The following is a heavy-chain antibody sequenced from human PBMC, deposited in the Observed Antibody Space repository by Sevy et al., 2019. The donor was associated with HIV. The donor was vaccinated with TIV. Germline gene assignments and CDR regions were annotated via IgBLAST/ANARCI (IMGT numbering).Heavy chain of an antibody. J-gene: IGHJ6*02. Sequence: SETLSLTCTVSGGSVSSGSYYWSWIRQPPGKGLEWIGYIYYSGSTNYNPSLKSRVTISVDTSKNQFSLKLSSVTAADTAVDYCARDRGRYCSSTSCSYYYYGMDVWGQGTTVTVSS. CDR3: ARDRGRYCSSTSCSYYYYGMDV. CDR1: GGSVSSGSYY. CDR2: IYYSGST. D-gene: IGHD2-2*01. V-gene: IGHV4-61*01.